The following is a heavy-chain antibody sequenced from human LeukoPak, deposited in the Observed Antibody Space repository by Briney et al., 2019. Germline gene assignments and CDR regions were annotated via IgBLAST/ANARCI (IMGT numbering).Heavy chain of an antibody. CDR1: GFTFSSYG. J-gene: IGHJ3*02. CDR3: DGIAVAGTDAFDI. V-gene: IGHV3-30*03. D-gene: IGHD6-19*01. CDR2: ISYDGSNK. Sequence: GGSLRLSCAASGFTFSSYGMHWVRQAPGKGLEWVAVISYDGSNKYYADSVKGRFTISRDNSKNTLYLQMNSLRAEDTAVYYCDGIAVAGTDAFDIWGQGTMVTVSS.